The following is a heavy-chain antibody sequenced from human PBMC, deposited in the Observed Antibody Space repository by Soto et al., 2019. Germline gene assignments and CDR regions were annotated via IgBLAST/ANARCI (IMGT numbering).Heavy chain of an antibody. Sequence: ECLTPTGAVYGGSLSGYYWSWIRQPPGKGLEWIGEINHSGSTNYNPSLKSRVTISVDTSRNQFSLKLSSVTAADTAVYYCARGFRFGYSSSAVCGMDVWGQGTTVTVCS. CDR3: ARGFRFGYSSSAVCGMDV. CDR1: GGSLSGYY. J-gene: IGHJ6*02. D-gene: IGHD6-13*01. V-gene: IGHV4-34*01. CDR2: INHSGST.